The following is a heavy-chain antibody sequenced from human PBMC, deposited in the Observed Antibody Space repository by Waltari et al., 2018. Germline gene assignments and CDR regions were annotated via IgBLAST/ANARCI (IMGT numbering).Heavy chain of an antibody. CDR3: AKVNRDSSGYYGDY. CDR1: GFTFSSYG. V-gene: IGHV3-30*02. CDR2: IRYDGSNK. J-gene: IGHJ4*02. D-gene: IGHD3-22*01. Sequence: QVQLVESGGGVVQPGGSLRLSCAASGFTFSSYGMHWVRQAPGKGLEVVAFIRYDGSNKYYADSVKGRFTISRDNSKNTLYLQMNSLRAEDTAVYYCAKVNRDSSGYYGDYWGQGTLVTVSS.